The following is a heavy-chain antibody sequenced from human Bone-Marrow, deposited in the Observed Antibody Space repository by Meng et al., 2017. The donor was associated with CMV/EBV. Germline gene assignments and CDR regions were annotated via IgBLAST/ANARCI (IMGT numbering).Heavy chain of an antibody. CDR1: GYTFTGYY. CDR2: INPNSGGT. CDR3: ARDLLDCSSTSCQAAFDP. J-gene: IGHJ5*02. D-gene: IGHD2-2*01. Sequence: ASVKVSCKASGYTFTGYYMHWVRQAPGRGLEWMGWINPNSGGTNYAQKFQGRVTMTRDTSISTAYMELSRLRSDDTAVYYCARDLLDCSSTSCQAAFDPWGQGTLVTVSS. V-gene: IGHV1-2*02.